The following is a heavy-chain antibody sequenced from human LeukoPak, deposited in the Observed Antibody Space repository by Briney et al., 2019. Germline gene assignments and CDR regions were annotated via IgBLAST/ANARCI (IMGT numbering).Heavy chain of an antibody. CDR3: ASSYEWFRPSYNWFDP. CDR1: GGTFSSYA. CDR2: IIPILGIA. D-gene: IGHD3-3*01. V-gene: IGHV1-69*04. Sequence: ASVKVSCKASGGTFSSYAISWVRQAPGQGLEWMGRIIPILGIANYAQKFQGRVTITADKSTSTAYMELSSLRSEDTAVYYCASSYEWFRPSYNWFDPWGQGTLVTVSS. J-gene: IGHJ5*02.